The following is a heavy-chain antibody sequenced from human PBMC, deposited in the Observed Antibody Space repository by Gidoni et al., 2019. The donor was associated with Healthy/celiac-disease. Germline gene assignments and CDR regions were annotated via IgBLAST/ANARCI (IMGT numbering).Heavy chain of an antibody. V-gene: IGHV1-69*01. D-gene: IGHD3-16*02. J-gene: IGHJ6*02. CDR3: ASSSMITFGGVIVMTGPYGMDV. CDR1: GGTFSSYA. CDR2: IIPIFGTA. Sequence: QVQLVQSGAEVKKPGSSVKVSCKASGGTFSSYAISWVRQAPGQGLEWMGGIIPIFGTANYAQKFQGRVTITADESTSTAYMELSSLRSEDTAVYYCASSSMITFGGVIVMTGPYGMDVWGQGTTVTVSS.